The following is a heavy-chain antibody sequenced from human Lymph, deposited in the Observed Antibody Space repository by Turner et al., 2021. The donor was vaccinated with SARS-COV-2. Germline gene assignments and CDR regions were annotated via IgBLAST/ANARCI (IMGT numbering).Heavy chain of an antibody. V-gene: IGHV3-30-3*01. J-gene: IGHJ2*01. Sequence: QVQLVESGGGVVQPGRSLRLSCAASGFTFSSYDMHWVRQAPGKGLEWVAVISYDGSNKYYADSVKGRFTISRDNSKNTLYLQMNSLREEDTAVYYCASGKSRMGLRHLTPPWYFDLWGRGTLVTVSS. D-gene: IGHD5-12*01. CDR2: ISYDGSNK. CDR3: ASGKSRMGLRHLTPPWYFDL. CDR1: GFTFSSYD.